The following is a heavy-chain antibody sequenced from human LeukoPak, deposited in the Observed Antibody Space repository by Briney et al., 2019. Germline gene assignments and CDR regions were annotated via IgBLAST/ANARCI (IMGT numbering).Heavy chain of an antibody. V-gene: IGHV3-48*02. Sequence: GGSLRLSCAASGFTFSTYTMNWVRQAPGKGLEWVSTVSDSSDVHYSDSVKGRFTISRDNARNSLYLQMNSLRDEDTAVYYCAREIVGATTGYFDYWGQGTLVTVSS. D-gene: IGHD1-26*01. J-gene: IGHJ4*02. CDR2: VSDSSDV. CDR3: AREIVGATTGYFDY. CDR1: GFTFSTYT.